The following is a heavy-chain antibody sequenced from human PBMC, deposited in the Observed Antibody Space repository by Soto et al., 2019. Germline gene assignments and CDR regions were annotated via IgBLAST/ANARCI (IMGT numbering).Heavy chain of an antibody. CDR3: ARYTDYGDYYYYGMDV. CDR2: IYPGDSDT. D-gene: IGHD4-17*01. V-gene: IGHV5-51*01. CDR1: GYSFTSYW. J-gene: IGHJ6*02. Sequence: GEARKISCKGSGYSFTSYWIGWVRQMPGKGLEWMGIIYPGDSDTRYSPSFQGQVTISADKSISTAYLQWSSLRASDTAMYYCARYTDYGDYYYYGMDVWGQGTTVTVS.